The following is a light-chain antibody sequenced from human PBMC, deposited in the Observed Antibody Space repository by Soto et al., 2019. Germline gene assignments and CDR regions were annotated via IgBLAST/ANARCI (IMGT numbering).Light chain of an antibody. CDR3: ASWDYSLSGVV. Sequence: QSVLPQPPSASGTPGQRVSISCSGSSSNIGTNYVYWYQQFPGTAPKLLLYRNNQRPSGVPDRFSGSKSGTSASLAISGLRSEDEADYYCASWDYSLSGVVLGGGTKLTVL. J-gene: IGLJ2*01. V-gene: IGLV1-47*01. CDR1: SSNIGTNY. CDR2: RNN.